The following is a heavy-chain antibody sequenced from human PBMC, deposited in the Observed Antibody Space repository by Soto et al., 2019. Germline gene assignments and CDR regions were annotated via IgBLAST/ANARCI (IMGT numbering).Heavy chain of an antibody. D-gene: IGHD2-2*02. J-gene: IGHJ4*02. CDR1: GFTFSTYA. V-gene: IGHV3-23*01. CDR2: ISASGTST. CDR3: ARGLGYCSSTSCYIWFDY. Sequence: EVQLLESGGGLAQPGGSLRLSCAASGFTFSTYAMSWVRQAPGKGLEWVSAISASGTSTYYADSVKGRFTISRDNSKNTLFLQMNSLRAEHTAVHYCARGLGYCSSTSCYIWFDYWGQGTLVTVSS.